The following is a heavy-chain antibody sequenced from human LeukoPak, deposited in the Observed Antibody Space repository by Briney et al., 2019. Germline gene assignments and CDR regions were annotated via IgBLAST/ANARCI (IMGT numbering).Heavy chain of an antibody. V-gene: IGHV3-21*01. CDR1: GFTFSSYS. CDR2: ISSSSSYI. Sequence: GGSLRLSCAASGFTFSSYSMNWVRQAPGKGLEWVSSISSSSSYIYYADSVKGRFTISRDNAKSSLYLQMNSLRAEDTAVYYCARDKGIYSKYLDYWGQGTLVTVSS. CDR3: ARDKGIYSKYLDY. D-gene: IGHD4-11*01. J-gene: IGHJ4*02.